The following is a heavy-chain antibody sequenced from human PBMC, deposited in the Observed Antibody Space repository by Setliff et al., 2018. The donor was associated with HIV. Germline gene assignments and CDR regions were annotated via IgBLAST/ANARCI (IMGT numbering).Heavy chain of an antibody. V-gene: IGHV4-61*09. CDR2: IYASGST. CDR3: ARET. J-gene: IGHJ4*02. Sequence: SETLSLTCTVSGVSVSSATYYWSWIRQPAGKGLEWIGHIYASGSTNYSPSLNSRVTISIDTSKNQFSLKLTSVTAADTALYYCARETGGLGTLVTVSS. CDR1: GVSVSSATYY.